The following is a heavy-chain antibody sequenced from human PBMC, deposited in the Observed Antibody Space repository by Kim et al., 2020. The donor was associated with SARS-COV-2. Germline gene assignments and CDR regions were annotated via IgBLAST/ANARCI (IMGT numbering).Heavy chain of an antibody. D-gene: IGHD2-2*03. CDR3: ARDPGDATGYCSSTSCYRYGMDV. CDR1: GYTFTSYY. CDR2: INPSGGST. Sequence: ASVKVSCKPSGYTFTSYYMHWVRQAPGQGLEWMGIINPSGGSTSYAQKFQGRVTMTRDTSTSTVYMELSSLRSEDTAVYYCARDPGDATGYCSSTSCYRYGMDVWGQGTTVTVSS. V-gene: IGHV1-46*01. J-gene: IGHJ6*02.